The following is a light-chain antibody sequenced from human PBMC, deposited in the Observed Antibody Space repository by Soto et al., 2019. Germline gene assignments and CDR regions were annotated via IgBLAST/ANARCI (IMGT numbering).Light chain of an antibody. CDR3: SSYTTSSTRV. V-gene: IGLV2-14*03. J-gene: IGLJ1*01. CDR1: SSDVGAYDF. CDR2: EVS. Sequence: QSVLNQPASVSGSPGQSIAISSTGTSSDVGAYDFVSWYQQHPDKAPKLMIYEVSNRPSGVSDRFSGSKSVNTATLTISGFQAEDEADYYCSSYTTSSTRVFGTGTKVTVL.